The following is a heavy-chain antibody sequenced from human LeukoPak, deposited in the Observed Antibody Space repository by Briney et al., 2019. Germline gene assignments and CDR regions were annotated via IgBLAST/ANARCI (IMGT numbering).Heavy chain of an antibody. Sequence: GESLKISCKGSGYSFTNYWIGWVRQMPGKGLEWMGIIYPGDSDTTYSPSFQGQVTISADKSISTAYLQWSSLKASDTAIYYCARRYCSGGSCCRNWFDPWGQGTLVTVSS. CDR3: ARRYCSGGSCCRNWFDP. V-gene: IGHV5-51*01. CDR2: IYPGDSDT. J-gene: IGHJ5*02. D-gene: IGHD2-15*01. CDR1: GYSFTNYW.